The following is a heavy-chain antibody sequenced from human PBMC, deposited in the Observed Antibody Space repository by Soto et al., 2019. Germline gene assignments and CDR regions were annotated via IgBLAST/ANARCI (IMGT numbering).Heavy chain of an antibody. J-gene: IGHJ3*02. CDR2: ISGSGAST. CDR1: GFTFSSYA. V-gene: IGHV3-23*01. D-gene: IGHD6-13*01. CDR3: AKDLVAISWYFDAFDI. Sequence: GGSLRLSCAASGFTFSSYAMSWVRQAPGKGLEWVSAISGSGASTYYADSVKGRFTISSDNAKNTLYPQMNSLRAEDTAVYYCAKDLVAISWYFDAFDIWGQGTMVTVSS.